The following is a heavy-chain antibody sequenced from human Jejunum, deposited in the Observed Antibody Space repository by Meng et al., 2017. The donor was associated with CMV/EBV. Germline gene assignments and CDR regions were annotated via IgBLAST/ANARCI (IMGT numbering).Heavy chain of an antibody. CDR3: AKQMPWNYYYGMDL. CDR2: TIPILDRP. V-gene: IGHV1-69*02. CDR1: GAPFRTYT. D-gene: IGHD2-2*01. J-gene: IGHJ6*02. Sequence: GAPFRTYTITWLRPAPGQGLEWMGRTIPILDRPNYAQRFQGRVTITADKSTNTAYMELSRLRSEDTAVYYCAKQMPWNYYYGMDLWGQGTTVTVSS.